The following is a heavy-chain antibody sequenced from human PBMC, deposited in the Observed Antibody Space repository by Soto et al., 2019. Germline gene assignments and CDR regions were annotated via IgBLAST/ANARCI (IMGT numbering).Heavy chain of an antibody. V-gene: IGHV3-23*01. Sequence: PGESLKISCAASGFTFSSYAMSWVRQAPGKGLEWVSAISGSGGSTYYADSVKGRFTISRDNSKNTLYLQMNSLRAEDTAVYYCAKRMYYYDSSGYVPSAFDIWGQGTMVTVSS. J-gene: IGHJ3*02. CDR1: GFTFSSYA. D-gene: IGHD3-22*01. CDR3: AKRMYYYDSSGYVPSAFDI. CDR2: ISGSGGST.